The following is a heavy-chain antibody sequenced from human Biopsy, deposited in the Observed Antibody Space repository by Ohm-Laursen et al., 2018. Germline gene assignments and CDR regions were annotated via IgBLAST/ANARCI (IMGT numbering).Heavy chain of an antibody. Sequence: SETLSLTCSISGGSISGYYWNWIWQSPGKGLEWIGYIWSSGTTDYNPSLQSRVSMSLELSTDQFSLKVDSVTAADTAVYYCARVVGAATGFDQWGQGIPVTVSS. CDR3: ARVVGAATGFDQ. J-gene: IGHJ4*02. CDR1: GGSISGYY. V-gene: IGHV4-59*01. D-gene: IGHD1-26*01. CDR2: IWSSGTT.